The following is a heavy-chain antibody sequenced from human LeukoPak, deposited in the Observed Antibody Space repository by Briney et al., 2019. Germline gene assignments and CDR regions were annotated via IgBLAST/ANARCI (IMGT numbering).Heavy chain of an antibody. J-gene: IGHJ4*02. CDR1: GDSFTSYD. CDR3: VRTAGIFWSGAYYFDS. D-gene: IGHD3-3*01. V-gene: IGHV1-8*01. Sequence: GAPVKVSCKASGDSFTSYDINWVRQATGQGLEWMGWMNPNSGNIGYAHKFQGRLTMTRNTSRSTAYMELRSLTSDDTAVYYCVRTAGIFWSGAYYFDSWGQGTLVTVSS. CDR2: MNPNSGNI.